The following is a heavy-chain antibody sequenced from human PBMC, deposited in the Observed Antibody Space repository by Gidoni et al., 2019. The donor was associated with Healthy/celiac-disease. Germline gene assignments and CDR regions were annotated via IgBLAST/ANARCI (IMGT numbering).Heavy chain of an antibody. CDR2: SRRKANSYAK. CDR1: GFTFRGSA. Sequence: EVQLVASGGGLVQPGGSLKLSCAASGFTFRGSAMHWVRQASGKGLEWVGGSRRKANSYAKEYAASVKGRLTISRDESKNTAYLQMNSMKTEDTAVYYGTRPAYYDFWSGTDNWFDPWGQGTLVTVSS. CDR3: TRPAYYDFWSGTDNWFDP. D-gene: IGHD3-3*01. V-gene: IGHV3-73*02. J-gene: IGHJ5*02.